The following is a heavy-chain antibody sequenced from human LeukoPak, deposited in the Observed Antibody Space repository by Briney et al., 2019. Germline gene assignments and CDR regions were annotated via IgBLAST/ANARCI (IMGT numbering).Heavy chain of an antibody. J-gene: IGHJ2*01. CDR3: ARAILTPSGYVWHFDL. CDR2: IDYTGSA. V-gene: IGHV4-31*03. Sequence: PSETLSLTCTVSGGSISSGYYYWTWIRQHPWKGLEWVGYIDYTGSAYYNPSLKSRATISVDTSKNQFSLKMSSVSAADTAVYYCARAILTPSGYVWHFDLWGRGTLVSVSS. CDR1: GGSISSGYYY. D-gene: IGHD3-3*01.